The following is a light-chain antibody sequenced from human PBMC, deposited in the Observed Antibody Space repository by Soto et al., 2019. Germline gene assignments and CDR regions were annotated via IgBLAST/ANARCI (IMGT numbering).Light chain of an antibody. J-gene: IGLJ1*01. CDR1: SSDVGGYNY. V-gene: IGLV2-14*01. CDR3: SSYTSRSALEV. CDR2: DVT. Sequence: QSVLTQPRSVSGSPGQSVTISCTGTSSDVGGYNYVSWYQQHPGKAPKLMIYDVTNRPSGVSNRFSGSKSGNTASLTISGLQAEDEADYYCSSYTSRSALEVFGTGTKVTVL.